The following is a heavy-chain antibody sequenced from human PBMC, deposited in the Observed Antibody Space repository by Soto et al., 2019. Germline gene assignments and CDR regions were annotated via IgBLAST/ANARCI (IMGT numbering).Heavy chain of an antibody. CDR1: GFTFVEYA. V-gene: IGHV3-49*03. D-gene: IGHD3-9*01. CDR3: TRDRRPGGYYDILTGYFLL. Sequence: PGGSLRLSCTASGFTFVEYAMSWFLQAPWKGLEWVGFIRSKAYGGTTEYAASVKGRFTISRDDSKSIAYLQMNSLKTEDTAVYYCTRDRRPGGYYDILTGYFLLWGQGTMVTVSS. J-gene: IGHJ3*01. CDR2: IRSKAYGGTT.